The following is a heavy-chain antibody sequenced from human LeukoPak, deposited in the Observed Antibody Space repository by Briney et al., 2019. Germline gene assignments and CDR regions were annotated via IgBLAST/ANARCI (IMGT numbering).Heavy chain of an antibody. Sequence: ASVKVSCKASGYTFTSFGITWVRQSPGQGLEWIGWVSNFDAKANYAQKFDGRVTMTTDSSTSTAYLELIRLKSDDTAVYYCARDLPFEGVLEWLLEYWGQGTLVTVSS. V-gene: IGHV1-18*04. J-gene: IGHJ1*01. D-gene: IGHD3-3*01. CDR3: ARDLPFEGVLEWLLEY. CDR1: GYTFTSFG. CDR2: VSNFDAKA.